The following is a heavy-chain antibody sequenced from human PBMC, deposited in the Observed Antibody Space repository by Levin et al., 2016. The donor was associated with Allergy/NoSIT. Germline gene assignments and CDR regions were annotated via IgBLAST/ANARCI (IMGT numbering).Heavy chain of an antibody. CDR3: AKILGYNYGEFHY. J-gene: IGHJ4*02. D-gene: IGHD5-18*01. CDR2: ISFDGTTK. CDR1: GFSFSNYG. V-gene: IGHV3-30*18. Sequence: GESLKISCAASGFSFSNYGMHWVRQAPGKGLEWVAIISFDGTTKSYGDSVRGRFTVSRDNSKNTLYLQMNSLRAEDTAVYYCAKILGYNYGEFHYWGQGTLVTVSS.